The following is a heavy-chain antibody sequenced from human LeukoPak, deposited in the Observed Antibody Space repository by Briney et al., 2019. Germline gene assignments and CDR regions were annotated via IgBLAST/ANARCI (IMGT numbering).Heavy chain of an antibody. CDR2: IIPIVGTA. CDR1: GGTFSGYA. D-gene: IGHD2-15*01. CDR3: ARGYAAFSYMDV. J-gene: IGHJ6*03. V-gene: IGHV1-69*05. Sequence: VASVKVSCKASGGTFSGYAISWVRQAPGHGLEWMGGIIPIVGTANYAQKFQGRVTITTDESTSTAYMELSSLRSEDTAVYYCARGYAAFSYMDVWGKGTTVTVSS.